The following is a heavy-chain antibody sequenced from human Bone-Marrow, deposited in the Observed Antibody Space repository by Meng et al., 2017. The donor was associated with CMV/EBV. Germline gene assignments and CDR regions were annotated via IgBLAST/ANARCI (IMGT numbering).Heavy chain of an antibody. CDR1: GYTFTSYD. Sequence: ASVKVSCKASGYTFTSYDINWVRQATGQGLEWMGWMNPNSANTGYAQKFQGRVTMTRNTSISTAYMEPSSLKSEDTAVYYCARDLLYDFWSGYYSSASRYYFDYWGKGPLVTVSS. CDR2: MNPNSANT. CDR3: ARDLLYDFWSGYYSSASRYYFDY. V-gene: IGHV1-8*01. D-gene: IGHD3-3*01. J-gene: IGHJ4*02.